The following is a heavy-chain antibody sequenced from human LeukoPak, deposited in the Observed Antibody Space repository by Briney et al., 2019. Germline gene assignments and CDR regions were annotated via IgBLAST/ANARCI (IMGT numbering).Heavy chain of an antibody. CDR1: GFTFNKYW. Sequence: GGSLRLSCAASGFTFNKYWMSWVRQAPGKGLEWVATIKTDGSQKYYVDSVKGRFTISRDNSENTLYLQINSLRVEDTAVYYCAKDTPTTGYHLDSWGQGTLVTVSS. J-gene: IGHJ4*02. D-gene: IGHD1-1*01. V-gene: IGHV3-7*01. CDR3: AKDTPTTGYHLDS. CDR2: IKTDGSQK.